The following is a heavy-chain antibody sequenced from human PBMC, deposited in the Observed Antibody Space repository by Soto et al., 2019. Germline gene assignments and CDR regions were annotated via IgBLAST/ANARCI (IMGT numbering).Heavy chain of an antibody. Sequence: SETLSLTCTVSGGSVSSSGNYWGWIRQPPGKGLEWIGSIYYSGSTYYNPSLKSRVTTSVDTSKNQFSLKLSSVTAADTAVYYWAKHNGVVLYHFDFWARGPLVPVSS. CDR3: AKHNGVVLYHFDF. CDR1: GGSVSSSGNY. J-gene: IGHJ4*02. CDR2: IYYSGST. V-gene: IGHV4-39*01. D-gene: IGHD2-15*01.